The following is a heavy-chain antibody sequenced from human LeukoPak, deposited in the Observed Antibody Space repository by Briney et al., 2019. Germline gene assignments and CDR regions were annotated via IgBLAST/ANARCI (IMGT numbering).Heavy chain of an antibody. CDR1: GYTFTGYY. CDR3: ARDANPGYCSSTSCPKDYYYYYYMDV. J-gene: IGHJ6*03. Sequence: GASVKVSCKASGYTFTGYYMHWVRQAPGQGLEWMGWINPNSGGTNYAQKFQGRVTMTRDTSISTAYMELSRLRSDDTAVYYCARDANPGYCSSTSCPKDYYYYYYMDVWGKGTTVTVSS. CDR2: INPNSGGT. V-gene: IGHV1-2*02. D-gene: IGHD2-2*01.